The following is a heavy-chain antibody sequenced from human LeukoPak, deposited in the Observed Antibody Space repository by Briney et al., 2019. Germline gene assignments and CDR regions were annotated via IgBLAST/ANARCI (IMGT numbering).Heavy chain of an antibody. Sequence: SETLSLSCAVSSGSISGYYWSGMRQPAGKALEWIGRIYATGRTTYNPSLKTRVTMSVDTSKNQFSLEVSSVTAADTAVYYCARDPPDEKMANAMDVWGQGTAVTVSS. V-gene: IGHV4-4*07. CDR3: ARDPPDEKMANAMDV. CDR1: SGSISGYY. D-gene: IGHD2-8*01. CDR2: IYATGRT. J-gene: IGHJ6*02.